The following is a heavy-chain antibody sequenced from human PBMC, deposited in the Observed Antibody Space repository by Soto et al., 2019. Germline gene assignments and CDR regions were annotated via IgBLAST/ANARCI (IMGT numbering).Heavy chain of an antibody. CDR1: GGSISSYY. Sequence: SETLSLTCTVSGGSISSYYWSWIRQPAGKGLEWIGRIYTSGSTNYNPSLKSRVTMSVDTSKNQFSLKLSSVTAADTAVYYCARGNYNWNDGWFDTWGQGTLVTVSS. V-gene: IGHV4-4*07. D-gene: IGHD1-20*01. J-gene: IGHJ5*02. CDR3: ARGNYNWNDGWFDT. CDR2: IYTSGST.